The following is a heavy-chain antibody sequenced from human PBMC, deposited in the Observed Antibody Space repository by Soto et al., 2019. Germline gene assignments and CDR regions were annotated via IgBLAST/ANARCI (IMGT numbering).Heavy chain of an antibody. CDR3: AREVAAAGQNPGDLVGFDP. Sequence: PSETLSLTCTVSGGSISSGGYYWSWIRQHPGKGLEWIGYIYYSGSTYYNPSLKSRVTISVDTSKNQFSLKLSSVTAADTAVYYCAREVAAAGQNPGDLVGFDPWGQGTLVTVSS. CDR2: IYYSGST. D-gene: IGHD6-13*01. V-gene: IGHV4-31*03. CDR1: GGSISSGGYY. J-gene: IGHJ5*02.